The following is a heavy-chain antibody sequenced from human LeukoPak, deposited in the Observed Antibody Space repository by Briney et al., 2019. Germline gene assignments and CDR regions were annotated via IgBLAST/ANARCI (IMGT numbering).Heavy chain of an antibody. CDR1: GFTFKSCA. J-gene: IGHJ4*02. V-gene: IGHV3-23*01. CDR3: EGSISLHYFDY. CDR2: ISGSGGTT. Sequence: GGSLRLSCAASGFTFKSCAMSWVRQAPGKGLEWVSSISGSGGTTYHADSVKGRFTISRDNSKNTLYLQMNSLRAEDTAVYYCEGSISLHYFDYWGQGTLVTVSS. D-gene: IGHD3-3*02.